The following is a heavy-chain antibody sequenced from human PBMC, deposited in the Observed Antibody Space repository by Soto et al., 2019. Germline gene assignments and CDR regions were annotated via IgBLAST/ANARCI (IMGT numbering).Heavy chain of an antibody. V-gene: IGHV1-18*04. D-gene: IGHD2-8*01. Sequence: QGQLVQSGGEVTKPGASVKVSCNASGYTFTSYGISWVRQAPGQGLEWMGWISPYSGHTKDAQKVQGRVTLTTETPTGTAYMELRSLASDDTAVYYCARDRCTTAKCYTHHLDVWGQWTTVIVSS. J-gene: IGHJ6*02. CDR3: ARDRCTTAKCYTHHLDV. CDR2: ISPYSGHT. CDR1: GYTFTSYG.